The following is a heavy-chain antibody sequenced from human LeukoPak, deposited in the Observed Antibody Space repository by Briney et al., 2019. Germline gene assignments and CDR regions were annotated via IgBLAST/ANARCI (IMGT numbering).Heavy chain of an antibody. V-gene: IGHV3-30*04. CDR1: GFTFSSYA. Sequence: GGSLRLSCAASGFTFSSYAMHWVRQAPGKGLEWVAYIQYDGSNEQYADSVKGRFSISRDSSKNILYLQLNSLRAEDTAVYYCAKDRCSNGIGCYYYYMDVWGKGTTVTISS. CDR2: IQYDGSNE. CDR3: AKDRCSNGIGCYYYYMDV. J-gene: IGHJ6*03. D-gene: IGHD2-8*01.